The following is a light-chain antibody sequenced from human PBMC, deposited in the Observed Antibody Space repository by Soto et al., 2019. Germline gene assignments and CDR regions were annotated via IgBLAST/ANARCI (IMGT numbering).Light chain of an antibody. CDR3: QQYDNSRWT. CDR2: GAS. Sequence: EIVLTQSPGTLSLSPGERATLSCRASQSVISIYLAWYQQKPGQAPRLLIYGASTRATGIPDRFSGSGSGTDFTLTICRLEPEDSAVYYCQQYDNSRWTFGQGTKVEIK. V-gene: IGKV3-20*01. J-gene: IGKJ1*01. CDR1: QSVISIY.